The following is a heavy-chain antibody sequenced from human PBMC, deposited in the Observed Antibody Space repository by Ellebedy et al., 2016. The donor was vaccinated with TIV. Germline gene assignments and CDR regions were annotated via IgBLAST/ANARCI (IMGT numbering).Heavy chain of an antibody. D-gene: IGHD4-11*01. CDR3: VRDAPRSNYIDFDS. CDR1: GFLFNNYA. Sequence: GGSLRLXXAASGFLFNNYAMSWVRQAPGKGLEWVSTISAGGLSTYLADSVKGRFTISRDNSKNSLDLQMNSLRAEDTAVYYCVRDAPRSNYIDFDSWGQGTLVTVSS. V-gene: IGHV3-23*01. CDR2: ISAGGLST. J-gene: IGHJ4*02.